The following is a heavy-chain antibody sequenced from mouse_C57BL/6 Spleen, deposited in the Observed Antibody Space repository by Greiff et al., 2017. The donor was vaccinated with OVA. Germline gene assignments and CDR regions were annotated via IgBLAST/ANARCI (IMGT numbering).Heavy chain of an antibody. CDR1: GYTFTDYN. CDR3: ARSLFITTVVAKYFDV. J-gene: IGHJ1*03. CDR2: INPNNGGT. Sequence: VQLQQSGPELVKPGASVKMSCKASGYTFTDYNMHWVKQSHGKSLEWIGYINPNNGGTSYNQKFKGKATLPVNKSSSTAYMELRSLTSEDSAVYYCARSLFITTVVAKYFDVWGTGTTVTVSS. D-gene: IGHD1-1*01. V-gene: IGHV1-22*01.